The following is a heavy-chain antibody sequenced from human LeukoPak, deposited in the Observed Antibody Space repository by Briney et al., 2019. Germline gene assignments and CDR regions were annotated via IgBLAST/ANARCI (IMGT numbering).Heavy chain of an antibody. V-gene: IGHV4-34*01. J-gene: IGHJ4*02. D-gene: IGHD6-6*01. Sequence: SETLSLTCAVYGGSFSGYYWSWIRQPPGKGLEWIGEINHSGSTNYNPSLKSRATISVDTSKNQFSLKLSSVTAADTAVYYCARTRIAARPDYFDYWGQGTLVTVSS. CDR1: GGSFSGYY. CDR3: ARTRIAARPDYFDY. CDR2: INHSGST.